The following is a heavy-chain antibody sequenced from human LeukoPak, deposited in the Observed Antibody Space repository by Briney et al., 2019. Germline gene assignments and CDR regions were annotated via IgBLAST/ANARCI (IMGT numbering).Heavy chain of an antibody. Sequence: GASVKVSCKASGYTFTSYGISWVRQAPGKGLEWVSAISGSGGSTYYADSVKGRFTISRDNSKNTLYLQMNSLRAEDTAVYYCAKFPDLTGTTYGWGQGTLVTVSS. D-gene: IGHD1-7*01. CDR3: AKFPDLTGTTYG. CDR1: GYTFTSYG. V-gene: IGHV3-23*01. CDR2: ISGSGGST. J-gene: IGHJ4*02.